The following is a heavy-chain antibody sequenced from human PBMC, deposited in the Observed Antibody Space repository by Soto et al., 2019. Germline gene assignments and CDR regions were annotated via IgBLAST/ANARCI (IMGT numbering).Heavy chain of an antibody. CDR1: GFTFSSYA. CDR3: VKDTTTMIVVVITTGAFDI. D-gene: IGHD3-22*01. J-gene: IGHJ3*02. Sequence: GGSLRLSCSASGFTFSSYAMHWVRQAPGKGLEYVSAISSNGGSTYYADSVKGRFTISRDSSKNTLYLQMSSLRAEDTAVYYCVKDTTTMIVVVITTGAFDIWGQGTMVTVSS. CDR2: ISSNGGST. V-gene: IGHV3-64D*08.